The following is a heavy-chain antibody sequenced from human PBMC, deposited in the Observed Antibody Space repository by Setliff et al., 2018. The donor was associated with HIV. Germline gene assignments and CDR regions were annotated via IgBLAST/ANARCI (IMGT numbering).Heavy chain of an antibody. Sequence: PGGSLRLSCAASGFTFSSYSMNWVRQAPGKGLEWVSSISSSSSYIYYADSVKGRFTISRDNAKNSLYLQMNSLRAEDTAVYYCARVRARYSSGWSFDYWGQGTPVTVSS. V-gene: IGHV3-21*01. D-gene: IGHD6-25*01. CDR1: GFTFSSYS. J-gene: IGHJ4*02. CDR3: ARVRARYSSGWSFDY. CDR2: ISSSSSYI.